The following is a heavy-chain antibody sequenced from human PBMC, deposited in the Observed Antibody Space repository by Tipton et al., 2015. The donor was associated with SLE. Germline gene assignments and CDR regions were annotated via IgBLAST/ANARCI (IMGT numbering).Heavy chain of an antibody. J-gene: IGHJ4*02. V-gene: IGHV1-8*03. Sequence: QSGPEVKKPGASVKVSCKASGYTFTSYDINWVRQATGQGLEWMGWMNPNSGNTGYAQKFQGRVTITRNTSISTSYMELSSLRSEDPSVYYCARGDGYYFDYWGQGTLVTVSS. CDR2: MNPNSGNT. CDR1: GYTFTSYD. D-gene: IGHD5-24*01. CDR3: ARGDGYYFDY.